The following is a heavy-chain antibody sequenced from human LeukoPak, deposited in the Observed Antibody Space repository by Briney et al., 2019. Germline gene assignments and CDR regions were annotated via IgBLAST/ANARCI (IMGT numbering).Heavy chain of an antibody. Sequence: GGSLRLSCAASGFDFSRYWMHWVRQVPGKEVVWVSHSHNDGNSVSYADSVKGRFTVSRDNAKNTLYLQMNRLRAEDTAVCYCVRHNYGYDYWGQGTQVTVSS. CDR3: VRHNYGYDY. CDR2: SHNDGNSV. V-gene: IGHV3-74*01. CDR1: GFDFSRYW. J-gene: IGHJ4*02. D-gene: IGHD3-10*01.